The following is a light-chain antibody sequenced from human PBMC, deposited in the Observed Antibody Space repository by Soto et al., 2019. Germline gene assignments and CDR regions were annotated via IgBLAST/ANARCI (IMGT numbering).Light chain of an antibody. CDR3: GSYTSTDTPFV. Sequence: QSALAQPSSVSGSPGQSITISCTGTSTDVGGYNYVSWYQHHPGKGPKLIIYEVSNRPSGVSDRFSGSKSGNKASLIISNLEAEDESDHYCGSYTSTDTPFVFGTGTKVTVL. CDR2: EVS. V-gene: IGLV2-14*01. CDR1: STDVGGYNY. J-gene: IGLJ1*01.